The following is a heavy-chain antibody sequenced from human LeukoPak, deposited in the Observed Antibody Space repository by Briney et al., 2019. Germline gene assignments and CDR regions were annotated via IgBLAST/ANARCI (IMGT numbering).Heavy chain of an antibody. V-gene: IGHV1-2*02. CDR1: GYTFTGYY. Sequence: GASVKVSCKASGYTFTGYYMHWVRQAPGQGLEWRGWINPNSGGTNYAQKFQGRVTMTRDTSISTAYMELSRLRSDDTAVYYCARAGFDILTGYYSTAFDYWGQGTLVTVSS. CDR2: INPNSGGT. CDR3: ARAGFDILTGYYSTAFDY. J-gene: IGHJ4*02. D-gene: IGHD3-9*01.